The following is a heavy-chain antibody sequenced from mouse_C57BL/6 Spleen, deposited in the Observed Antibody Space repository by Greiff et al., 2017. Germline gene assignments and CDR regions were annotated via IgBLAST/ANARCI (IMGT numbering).Heavy chain of an antibody. CDR2: IYPSDSET. V-gene: IGHV1-61*01. CDR3: ARWIYYGLDY. Sequence: QVQLQQPGAELVRPGSSVKLSCKASGYTFTSYWMDWVKQRPGQGLEWIGNIYPSDSETHYNQKFTDKATLTVDKSSSTASMQLSSLTSEASAVYYCARWIYYGLDYWGQGTTLTVSS. J-gene: IGHJ2*01. CDR1: GYTFTSYW. D-gene: IGHD2-1*01.